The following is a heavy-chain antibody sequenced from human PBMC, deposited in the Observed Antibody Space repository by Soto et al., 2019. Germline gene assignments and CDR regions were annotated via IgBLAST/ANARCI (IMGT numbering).Heavy chain of an antibody. CDR3: TTGFAGYCSSTSCPRADY. Sequence: EVQLVESGGGLVKPGGSLRLSCAASGFTFSNAWMSWVRQAPGKGLEWVGRIKSKTDGGTTDYAAPVKGRFTISRDDSKNTLYLQINSLKTEDTAVYYCTTGFAGYCSSTSCPRADYWGQGTLVTVSS. J-gene: IGHJ4*02. CDR2: IKSKTDGGTT. V-gene: IGHV3-15*01. D-gene: IGHD2-2*01. CDR1: GFTFSNAW.